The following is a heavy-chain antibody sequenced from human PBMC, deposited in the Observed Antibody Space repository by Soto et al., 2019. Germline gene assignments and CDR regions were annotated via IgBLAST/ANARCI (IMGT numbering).Heavy chain of an antibody. J-gene: IGHJ5*02. CDR3: ARIGLHLGELSRNWFDH. CDR2: IYSSGRT. CDR1: GGSINSDEFY. Sequence: QVQLQESGPGLVKPSQTLSLTCSLSGGSINSDEFYWTWIRQSPGKGLEWIGYIYSSGRTHYNPSLKSRINISSDTSNNLSSLRLSSVTAADPAVYYCARIGLHLGELSRNWFDHWGRGTLVTVSS. V-gene: IGHV4-30-4*08. D-gene: IGHD3-16*02.